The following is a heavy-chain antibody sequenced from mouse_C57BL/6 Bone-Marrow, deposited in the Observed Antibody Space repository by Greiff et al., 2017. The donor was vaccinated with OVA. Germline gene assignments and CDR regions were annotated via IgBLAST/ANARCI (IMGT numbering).Heavy chain of an antibody. CDR1: GYTFTSYG. CDR3: ARRRDYYGSLDY. CDR2: IYPRSGNT. D-gene: IGHD1-1*01. J-gene: IGHJ2*01. V-gene: IGHV1-81*01. Sequence: VKLMESGAELARPGASVKLSCKASGYTFTSYGISWVKQRTGQGLEWIGEIYPRSGNTYYNEKFKGKATLTADKSSSTAYMELRSLTSEDSAVYFCARRRDYYGSLDYWGQGTTLTVSS.